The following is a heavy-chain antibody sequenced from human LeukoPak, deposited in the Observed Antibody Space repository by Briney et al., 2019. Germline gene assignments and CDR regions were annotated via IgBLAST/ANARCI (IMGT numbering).Heavy chain of an antibody. D-gene: IGHD3-10*01. CDR1: GFTFSTYW. Sequence: GSLRLSCAASGFTFSTYWMHWVRQAPGKGLEWVAVILYDRSNKYYADSVKGRFTISRDNSKNTLYLQMNSLRAEDTAVYYCARGALWFGEFPTGMDVWGQGTTVTVSS. J-gene: IGHJ6*02. CDR2: ILYDRSNK. V-gene: IGHV3-30-3*01. CDR3: ARGALWFGEFPTGMDV.